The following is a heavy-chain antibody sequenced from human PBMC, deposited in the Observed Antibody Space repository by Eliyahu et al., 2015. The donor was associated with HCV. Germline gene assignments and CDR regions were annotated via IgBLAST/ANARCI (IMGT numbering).Heavy chain of an antibody. D-gene: IGHD6-13*01. V-gene: IGHV3-21*01. CDR2: ISSSSSYI. Sequence: EVHLVESGGGLVKPGGSLXLSCXXSXFTFSSYXMNWVRQAPGKGLEWVSSISSSSSYIYYADSVEGRFTISRDNAKNSLYLQMNSLRAEDTAVYYCARALSSSWYYFDYWGQGTLVTVSS. CDR1: XFTFSSYX. CDR3: ARALSSSWYYFDY. J-gene: IGHJ4*02.